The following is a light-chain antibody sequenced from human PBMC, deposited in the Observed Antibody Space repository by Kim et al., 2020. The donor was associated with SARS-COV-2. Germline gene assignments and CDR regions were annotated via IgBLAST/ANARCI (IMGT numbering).Light chain of an antibody. V-gene: IGLV3-19*01. CDR2: AKN. Sequence: SSELTQDPAVSVALGQTVRITCQGDSLRSYSVSWYQQKPGQAPVLVMYAKNNRPSGIPDRFSGSASGNTASLTIAESQAEDEADYYCNSRDTNGVHYVFGSGTKVTVL. CDR3: NSRDTNGVHYV. J-gene: IGLJ1*01. CDR1: SLRSYS.